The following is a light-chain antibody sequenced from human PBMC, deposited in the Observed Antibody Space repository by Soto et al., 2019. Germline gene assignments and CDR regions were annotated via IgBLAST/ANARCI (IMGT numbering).Light chain of an antibody. CDR3: QSYDSSLSGYYV. CDR1: SSNIGAGYD. Sequence: QSVRTQPPSVSGAPGQRVTISCTGSSSNIGAGYDVHWYQQLPGTAPKLLIYGHSNRPSGVPDRFSGSKSGTSASLAITGLQAEDEADYYCQSYDSSLSGYYVFGTGTKLTVL. V-gene: IGLV1-40*01. J-gene: IGLJ1*01. CDR2: GHS.